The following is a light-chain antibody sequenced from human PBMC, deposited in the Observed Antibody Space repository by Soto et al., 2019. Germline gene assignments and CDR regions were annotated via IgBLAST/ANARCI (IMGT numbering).Light chain of an antibody. CDR2: LNSDGSH. CDR3: QIWGTGIHV. V-gene: IGLV4-69*01. Sequence: QLVLTQSPSASASLGASVKLTCTLSSLHTSYAIAWHQQQPEKGPRYLMKLNSDGSHSKGDGIPDRFSGSSSGAERYLTISSLQSEDEADYYCQIWGTGIHVFGTGTKLTVL. CDR1: SLHTSYA. J-gene: IGLJ1*01.